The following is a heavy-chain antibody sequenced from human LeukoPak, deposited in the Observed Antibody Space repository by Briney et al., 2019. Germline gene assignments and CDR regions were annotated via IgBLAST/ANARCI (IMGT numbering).Heavy chain of an antibody. V-gene: IGHV1-69*13. CDR1: GGTFSSYA. Sequence: GASVKVPCKASGGTFSSYAISWVRQAPGQGLEWMGGIIPIFGTANYAQKFQGRVTITADESTSTAYMELSSLRSEDTAVYYCARGGWELLTWGYWGQGTLVTVSS. CDR2: IIPIFGTA. J-gene: IGHJ4*02. CDR3: ARGGWELLTWGY. D-gene: IGHD1-26*01.